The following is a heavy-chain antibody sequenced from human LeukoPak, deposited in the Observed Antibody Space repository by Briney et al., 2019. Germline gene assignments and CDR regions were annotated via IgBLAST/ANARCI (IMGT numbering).Heavy chain of an antibody. V-gene: IGHV4-39*01. CDR3: ARIDSSSWVGSY. D-gene: IGHD6-13*01. Sequence: SETLSLTCTVSGDSIISSTYYWGWIRQPPGKGLEWIGSIYYSGSTYYNPSLNSRVTISVDTSKNQFSLKLSSVTAADTAVYYCARIDSSSWVGSYWGQGTLVTVSS. J-gene: IGHJ4*02. CDR2: IYYSGST. CDR1: GDSIISSTYY.